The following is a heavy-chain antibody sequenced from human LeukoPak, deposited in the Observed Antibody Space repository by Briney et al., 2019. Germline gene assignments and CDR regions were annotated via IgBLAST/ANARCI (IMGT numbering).Heavy chain of an antibody. CDR2: IYFSGNT. D-gene: IGHD5-12*01. J-gene: IGHJ4*02. V-gene: IGHV4-39*01. CDR3: ARRRIVATIDY. Sequence: SETLSLTCTVSGASISSTSYYWAWIRQPPGKGLEWVGSIYFSGNTFYNPSLKSRVTISVGTSKNQFSLKLTSVTAADTAIYYCARRRIVATIDYWGQGTLVTVSS. CDR1: GASISSTSYY.